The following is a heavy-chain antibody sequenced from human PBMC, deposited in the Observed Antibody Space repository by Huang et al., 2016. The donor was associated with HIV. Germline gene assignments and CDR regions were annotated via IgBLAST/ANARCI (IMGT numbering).Heavy chain of an antibody. CDR1: GFMFSTFG. CDR3: AKPSGDYEFFDF. D-gene: IGHD4-17*01. J-gene: IGHJ4*02. CDR2: ISNDGSRK. Sequence: QVHLEESGGGVVQPGRPLRLSCTACGFMFSTFGIAWVRQAPGKRLEGVAGISNDGSRKYYVDSVKGRFTISRDNSKNIVYLQMNSLRPEDTAVYYCAKPSGDYEFFDFWGQGTVVTVSS. V-gene: IGHV3-30*18.